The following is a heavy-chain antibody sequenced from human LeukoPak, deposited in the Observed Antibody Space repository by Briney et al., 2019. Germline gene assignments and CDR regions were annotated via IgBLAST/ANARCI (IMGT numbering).Heavy chain of an antibody. V-gene: IGHV3-23*01. CDR2: ISGSGGST. J-gene: IGHJ6*02. CDR1: GFTFSSYS. Sequence: GGSLRLSCAASGFTFSSYSMNWVRQAPGKGLEWVSAISGSGGSTYYADSVKGRFTISRDNSKNTLYLQMNSLRAEDTAVYYCAKVGRFLGQLYYYYGMDVWGQGTTVTVSS. D-gene: IGHD1-1*01. CDR3: AKVGRFLGQLYYYYGMDV.